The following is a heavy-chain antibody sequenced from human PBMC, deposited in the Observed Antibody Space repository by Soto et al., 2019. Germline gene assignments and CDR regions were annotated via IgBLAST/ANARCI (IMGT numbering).Heavy chain of an antibody. J-gene: IGHJ3*02. CDR2: IHYRGST. Sequence: QVQLQESGPGLVKPSQTLSLTCNVSGGSITSDSYYWNWIRQHPGKGLEWVGYIHYRGSTYYNPSLRSRVTISMDTSKNQFSLKVTSVTAADTAVYYCARDRRYYDYVWGSQKWDDAFDIWGQGTMVTVSS. CDR1: GGSITSDSYY. V-gene: IGHV4-31*03. CDR3: ARDRRYYDYVWGSQKWDDAFDI. D-gene: IGHD3-16*01.